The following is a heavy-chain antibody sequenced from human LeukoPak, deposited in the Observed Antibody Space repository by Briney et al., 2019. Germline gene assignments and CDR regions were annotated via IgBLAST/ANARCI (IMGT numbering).Heavy chain of an antibody. Sequence: GGSLRLSCAASGFTFSSYGMHWVRQAPGKGLGWVAVISYDGSNKYYADSVKGRFTISRDNSKNTLYLQMNSLRAEDTAVYYCARVMEGDYFFDLWGRGTLVTVSS. D-gene: IGHD2/OR15-2a*01. CDR3: ARVMEGDYFFDL. CDR1: GFTFSSYG. V-gene: IGHV3-30*03. J-gene: IGHJ2*01. CDR2: ISYDGSNK.